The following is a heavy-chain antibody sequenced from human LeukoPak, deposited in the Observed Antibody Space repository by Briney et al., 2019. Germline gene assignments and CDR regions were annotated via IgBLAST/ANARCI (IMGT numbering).Heavy chain of an antibody. J-gene: IGHJ6*02. CDR3: ARARATAVVVPAAPGMDV. Sequence: PSETLSLTCAVYGGSFSGYYWSWIRQPPGKGLEWIGEINHSGSTNYNPSLKSRVTISVDTSKNQFSLKLSSVTAADTAVYYCARARATAVVVPAAPGMDVWGQGTTVTVSS. D-gene: IGHD2-2*01. CDR1: GGSFSGYY. V-gene: IGHV4-34*01. CDR2: INHSGST.